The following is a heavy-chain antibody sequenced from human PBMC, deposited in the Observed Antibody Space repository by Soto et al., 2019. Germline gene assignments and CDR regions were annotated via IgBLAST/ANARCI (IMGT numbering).Heavy chain of an antibody. CDR1: GFTFSSYA. CDR2: ISGSGGTT. V-gene: IGHV3-23*01. D-gene: IGHD6-19*01. Sequence: GGSLRLSCAASGFTFSSYAMSWVRQAPGKGLEWVSGISGSGGTTNYADSVKGRFTVSRDNSKNTLYLQMNSLRAEDTAVYYCAKDLSSGWNTYWGQGTLVTVSS. J-gene: IGHJ4*02. CDR3: AKDLSSGWNTY.